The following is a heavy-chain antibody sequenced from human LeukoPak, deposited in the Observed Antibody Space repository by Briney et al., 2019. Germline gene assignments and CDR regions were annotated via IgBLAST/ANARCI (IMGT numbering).Heavy chain of an antibody. V-gene: IGHV1-2*02. D-gene: IGHD6-13*01. CDR3: ARESLGIASR. CDR2: INPNSGVT. Sequence: ASVKVSCKASGYTFIDYYIHWVRQAPGQGLEWMGWINPNSGVTNYAQKFQGRVSMTRDTSISTAYMELSSLTSDDTAVYYCARESLGIASRWGQGTLVTVSS. CDR1: GYTFIDYY. J-gene: IGHJ4*02.